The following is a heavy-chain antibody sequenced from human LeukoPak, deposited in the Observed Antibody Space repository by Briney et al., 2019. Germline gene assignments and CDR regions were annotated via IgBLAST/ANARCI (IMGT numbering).Heavy chain of an antibody. CDR3: AKGAYGGDSAHDY. J-gene: IGHJ4*02. CDR2: ISGSSRST. D-gene: IGHD4-23*01. Sequence: GGSLRLSCAASGFTFSTYAMNWVRQAPGKGLEWVSTISGSSRSTYYADSVRGRFTISRDNSKNTLYLQMKSLRAEDTAVYYCAKGAYGGDSAHDYWGQGTLVTVSS. V-gene: IGHV3-23*01. CDR1: GFTFSTYA.